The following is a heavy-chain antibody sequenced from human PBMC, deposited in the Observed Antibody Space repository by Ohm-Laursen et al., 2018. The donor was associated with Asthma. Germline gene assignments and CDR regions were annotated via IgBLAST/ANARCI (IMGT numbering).Heavy chain of an antibody. CDR1: GYTYSTYY. CDR2: IHPSGFDT. CDR3: ARHNFALDV. J-gene: IGHJ6*02. Sequence: GESLRISCKGSGYTYSTYYIGWVRQMPGKGLEWMGIIHPSGFDTRYGPSFQGQVTLSANESINTAYLQWNSLKASDTAIYYCARHNFALDVWGQGTTVTVSS. D-gene: IGHD1-1*01. V-gene: IGHV5-51*01.